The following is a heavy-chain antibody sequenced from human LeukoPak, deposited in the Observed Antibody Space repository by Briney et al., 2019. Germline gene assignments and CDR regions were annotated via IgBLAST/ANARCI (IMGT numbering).Heavy chain of an antibody. J-gene: IGHJ4*02. Sequence: GGSLRLSCAASGFSVSYNYMSWVRQAPARGLEWVSVIYAGGDTYYADSVKGRFTISRDNSKNTVYLQMHSLRADDTAVYYCVRISGTLCFDLWGLGTLVTVSS. V-gene: IGHV3-66*01. CDR1: GFSVSYNY. CDR3: VRISGTLCFDL. CDR2: IYAGGDT. D-gene: IGHD1-7*01.